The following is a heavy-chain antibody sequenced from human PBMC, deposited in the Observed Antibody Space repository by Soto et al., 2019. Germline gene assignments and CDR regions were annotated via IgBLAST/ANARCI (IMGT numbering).Heavy chain of an antibody. CDR2: ISSNGGST. CDR3: ARPYGDYLWYFDL. Sequence: EVQLVESGGGLVQPGGSLRLSCAASGFTFSSYAMHWVRQAPGKGLEYVSAISSNGGSTYYANSVKGRFTISRDNSKNTLYLQMGSLRAEDMAVYYCARPYGDYLWYFDLWGRGTLVTVSS. V-gene: IGHV3-64*01. D-gene: IGHD4-17*01. J-gene: IGHJ2*01. CDR1: GFTFSSYA.